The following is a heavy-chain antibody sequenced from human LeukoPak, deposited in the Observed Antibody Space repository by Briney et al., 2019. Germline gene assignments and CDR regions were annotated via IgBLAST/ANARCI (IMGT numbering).Heavy chain of an antibody. CDR2: NGGSGGST. V-gene: IGHV3-23*01. CDR3: AKRALGSFYYFDY. J-gene: IGHJ4*02. CDR1: GFTFSSSA. Sequence: GGSLRLSCVASGFTFSSSAMSWVRQAPGKGLEWVSANGGSGGSTYYADSVKGRVTISRDNSKNTLYLQMNSLRDEDTALYYCAKRALGSFYYFDYWGQGALVTVSS.